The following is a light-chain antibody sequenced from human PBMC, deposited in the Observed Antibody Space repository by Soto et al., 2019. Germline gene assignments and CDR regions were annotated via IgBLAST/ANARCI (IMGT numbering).Light chain of an antibody. CDR1: SSNIGAGSA. V-gene: IGLV1-40*01. CDR2: NNN. J-gene: IGLJ2*01. CDR3: HSYDTTLTAVV. Sequence: QSVLTQPPSVSGAPGQRVSISCTGSSSNIGAGSAVHWYQHLPGTAPKLLIFNNNNRPSGVPVRFSGSKSGTSASLAITGLQADDEADYYCHSYDTTLTAVVFGGGTKLTVL.